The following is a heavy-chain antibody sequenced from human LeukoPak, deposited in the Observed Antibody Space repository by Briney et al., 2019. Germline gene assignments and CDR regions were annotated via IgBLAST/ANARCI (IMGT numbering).Heavy chain of an antibody. D-gene: IGHD2-2*01. V-gene: IGHV1-69*05. CDR2: IIPFFGTA. CDR3: ARDVPAAMQGDWFDP. CDR1: GGTFSSYA. Sequence: SVKVSCKASGGTFSSYAISWVRQAPGQGLEWMGGIIPFFGTANYAQKFQGRVTITTDESTSTAYMELRSLRSDDTAVYYCARDVPAAMQGDWFDPWGQGTLVTVSS. J-gene: IGHJ5*02.